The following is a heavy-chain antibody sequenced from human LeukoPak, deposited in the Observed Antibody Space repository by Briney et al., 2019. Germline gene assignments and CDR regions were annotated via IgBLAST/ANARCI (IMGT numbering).Heavy chain of an antibody. CDR2: INHSGSA. Sequence: SETLSLTCAVYGGSFSGYYWSWIRQPPGKGLEWIGEINHSGSANYNPSLKSRVTISVDTSKNQFSLKLSSVTAADTAVYYCASGMTTVTTGWFDPWGQGTLVTVSS. J-gene: IGHJ5*02. D-gene: IGHD4-17*01. CDR1: GGSFSGYY. CDR3: ASGMTTVTTGWFDP. V-gene: IGHV4-34*01.